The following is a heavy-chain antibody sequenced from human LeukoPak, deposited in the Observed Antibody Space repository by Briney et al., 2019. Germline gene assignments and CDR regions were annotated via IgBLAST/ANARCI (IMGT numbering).Heavy chain of an antibody. CDR3: ARGGGYCSSTSCLDY. CDR2: INPNSGGT. D-gene: IGHD2-2*01. CDR1: GYTFTGYC. V-gene: IGHV1-2*02. J-gene: IGHJ4*02. Sequence: ASVKVSCKASGYTFTGYCMHWVRQAPGQGLEWMGWINPNSGGTNYAQKFQGRVTMTRDTSISTAYMELSRLRSDDTAVYYCARGGGYCSSTSCLDYWGQGTLVTVSS.